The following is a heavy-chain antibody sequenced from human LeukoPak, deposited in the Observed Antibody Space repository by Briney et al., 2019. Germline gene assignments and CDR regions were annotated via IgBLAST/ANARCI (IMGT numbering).Heavy chain of an antibody. D-gene: IGHD3-3*01. Sequence: ASVKVSCKASGYTFTGYYMHWVRQAPGQGLEWKGWINPNSGGTNYAQKFQGRVTMTRDTSISTAYMELSRLRSDDTAVYYCARAPYYDFWSGSPSFYYMDVWGKGTTVTVSS. CDR3: ARAPYYDFWSGSPSFYYMDV. CDR1: GYTFTGYY. V-gene: IGHV1-2*02. J-gene: IGHJ6*03. CDR2: INPNSGGT.